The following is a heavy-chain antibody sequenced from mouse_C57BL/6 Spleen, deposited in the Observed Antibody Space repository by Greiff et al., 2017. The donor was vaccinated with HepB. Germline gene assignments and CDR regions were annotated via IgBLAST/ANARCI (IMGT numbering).Heavy chain of an antibody. D-gene: IGHD2-2*01. J-gene: IGHJ4*01. CDR2: INYDGSST. Sequence: EVQLVESEGGLVQPGSSMKLSCTASGFTFSDYYMAWVRQVPEKGLEWVANINYDGSSTYYLDSLKSRFIISRDNAKNILYLQMSSLKSEDTATYYCARIDGYDGYYAMDYWGQGTSVTVSS. CDR3: ARIDGYDGYYAMDY. V-gene: IGHV5-16*01. CDR1: GFTFSDYY.